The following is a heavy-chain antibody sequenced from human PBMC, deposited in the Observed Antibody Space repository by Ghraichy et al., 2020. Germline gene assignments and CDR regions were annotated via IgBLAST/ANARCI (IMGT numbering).Heavy chain of an antibody. J-gene: IGHJ6*03. V-gene: IGHV4-59*01. CDR1: GGSISSYY. CDR2: IYYSGTT. Sequence: SETLSLTCTVSGGSISSYYWSWIRQPPGKGLKWIGFIYYSGTTNYNPSLKSRVTISVDTSRNQFSLRLSSVTAADTAVYYCARVAPWNDGSSTPDYYMDVWGKGTTVTVSS. CDR3: ARVAPWNDGSSTPDYYMDV. D-gene: IGHD1-1*01.